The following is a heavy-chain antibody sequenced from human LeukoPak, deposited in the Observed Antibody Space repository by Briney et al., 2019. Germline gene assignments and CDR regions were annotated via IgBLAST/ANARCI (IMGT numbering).Heavy chain of an antibody. V-gene: IGHV4-38-2*01. CDR2: IYNSGST. D-gene: IGHD3-10*02. CDR3: ARNVSTGYFDY. J-gene: IGHJ4*02. CDR1: GYSISNTYY. Sequence: SETLSLTCGVSGYSISNTYYWGWIRQPPGKGLEWIASIYNSGSTYYNPSLKSRVTISVDTSKNQFSLKLSSVTAADTAVYYCARNVSTGYFDYWGQGNLVTVSS.